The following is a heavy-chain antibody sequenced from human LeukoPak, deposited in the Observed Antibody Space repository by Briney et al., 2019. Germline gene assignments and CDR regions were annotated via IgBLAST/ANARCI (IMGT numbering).Heavy chain of an antibody. CDR2: MNPNSGNT. CDR1: GYTFTSYD. Sequence: ASVKVSCKASGYTFTSYDINWVRQATGQGLGWMGWMNPNSGNTGYAQKFQGRVTMTRNTSISTAYMELSSLRSEDTAVYYCAREYLVQGVIFYYYYMDVWGKGATVTVSS. J-gene: IGHJ6*03. CDR3: AREYLVQGVIFYYYYMDV. V-gene: IGHV1-8*01. D-gene: IGHD3-10*01.